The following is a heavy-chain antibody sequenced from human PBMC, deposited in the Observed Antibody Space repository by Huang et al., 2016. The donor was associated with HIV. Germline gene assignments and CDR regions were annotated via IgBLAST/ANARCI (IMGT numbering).Heavy chain of an antibody. CDR3: ARHREGPVAYYSGWGSHLNYMDV. CDR1: GGSIRSSDYH. J-gene: IGHJ6*03. D-gene: IGHD3-10*01. Sequence: QLLLQESGPGLVKPSEALALTCAVSGGSIRSSDYHWGWIRQPPGEGLEWIGSIYLKGSTHYSPSLKSRVTIAVDTSKNLLFLNLTSMTAADTAVYYCARHREGPVAYYSGWGSHLNYMDVWGRGRTVVVSS. CDR2: IYLKGST. V-gene: IGHV4-39*01.